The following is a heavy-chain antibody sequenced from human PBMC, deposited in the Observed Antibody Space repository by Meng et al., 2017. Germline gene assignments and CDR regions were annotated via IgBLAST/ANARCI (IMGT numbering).Heavy chain of an antibody. Sequence: QGRLVQSGSDVKKPGASVKVSCKASGYTFTSYAMNWVRQAPGQGLEWMGWINTNTGNPTYAQGFTGRFVFSLDTSVSTAYLQISSLKAEDTAVYYCARMGIAVAGTLGWEDYWGQGTLVTVSS. CDR3: ARMGIAVAGTLGWEDY. V-gene: IGHV7-4-1*02. CDR1: GYTFTSYA. J-gene: IGHJ4*02. CDR2: INTNTGNP. D-gene: IGHD6-19*01.